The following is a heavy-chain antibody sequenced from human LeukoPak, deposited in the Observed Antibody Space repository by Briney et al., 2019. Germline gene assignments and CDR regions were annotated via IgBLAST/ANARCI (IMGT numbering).Heavy chain of an antibody. CDR2: ISTGGDII. D-gene: IGHD4-17*01. V-gene: IGHV3-48*04. J-gene: IGHJ4*02. Sequence: PGGSLRLSCAASGFTFNAYSFNWIRQAPGKGLEWISYISTGGDIIYYADSVKGRFTISKDNAKNSLYLQMNSLRAEDTAVYYCARAGGSTVSHSDYWGQGTLVTVSS. CDR1: GFTFNAYS. CDR3: ARAGGSTVSHSDY.